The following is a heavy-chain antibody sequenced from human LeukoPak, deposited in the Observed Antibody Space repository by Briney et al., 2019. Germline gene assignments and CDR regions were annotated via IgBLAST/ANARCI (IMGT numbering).Heavy chain of an antibody. Sequence: SETLSLTCTVSGGSISSGGYYWSWIRQHPGKGLEWIGYIYYSGSTYYNPSLKSRVTISVDTSKNQFSLKLSSVTAADTAVYYCARATGLVPDAFDIWGQGTMVTVSS. V-gene: IGHV4-31*03. CDR3: ARATGLVPDAFDI. CDR1: GGSISSGGYY. D-gene: IGHD6-19*01. CDR2: IYYSGST. J-gene: IGHJ3*02.